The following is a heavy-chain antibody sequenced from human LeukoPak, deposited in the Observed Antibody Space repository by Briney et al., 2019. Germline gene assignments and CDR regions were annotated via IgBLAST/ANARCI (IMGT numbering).Heavy chain of an antibody. Sequence: SETLSLTCAVYGGSFSGYYWSWIRQPPGKGLEWIGEINHSGSTNYNPSPKSRVTISVDTSKNQFSLKLSSVTAADTAVYYCARSGSSSWYARYFQHWGQGTLVTVSS. D-gene: IGHD6-13*01. CDR3: ARSGSSSWYARYFQH. CDR2: INHSGST. J-gene: IGHJ1*01. V-gene: IGHV4-34*01. CDR1: GGSFSGYY.